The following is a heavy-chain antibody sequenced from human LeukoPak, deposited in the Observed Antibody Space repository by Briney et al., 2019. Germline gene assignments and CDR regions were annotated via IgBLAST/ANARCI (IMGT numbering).Heavy chain of an antibody. D-gene: IGHD6-13*01. CDR3: ARRIAAAGKSYYYYYYMDV. Sequence: ASVTVSCTASGYTFTSYGISWVRQAPGQGLEWMGWISAYNGNTNYAQKLQGRVTMTTDTSTSTAYMELRSLRSDDTAVYYCARRIAAAGKSYYYYYYMDVWGKGTTVTVSS. V-gene: IGHV1-18*01. J-gene: IGHJ6*03. CDR1: GYTFTSYG. CDR2: ISAYNGNT.